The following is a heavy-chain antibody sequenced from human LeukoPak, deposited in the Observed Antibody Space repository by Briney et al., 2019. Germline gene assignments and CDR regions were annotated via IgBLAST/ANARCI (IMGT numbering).Heavy chain of an antibody. CDR3: TTGPSYGYEW. J-gene: IGHJ1*01. CDR2: IKTDGRTT. D-gene: IGHD3-16*01. CDR1: GMTFSDHW. Sequence: GGSLRLSCAAPGMTFSDHWMHWVRQVPGKGLVWVSLIKTDGRTTIYADSVKGRFTISRGNGKSTLYLQMNSLRAEDTAIYYCTTGPSYGYEWWGQGTVVTVSS. V-gene: IGHV3-74*01.